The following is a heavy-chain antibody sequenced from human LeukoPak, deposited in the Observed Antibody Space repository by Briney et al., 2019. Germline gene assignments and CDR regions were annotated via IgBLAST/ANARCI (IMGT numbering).Heavy chain of an antibody. CDR3: ARSGGSTVSHSDY. CDR1: GFTFSSYS. D-gene: IGHD4-17*01. V-gene: IGHV3-21*01. J-gene: IGHJ4*02. CDR2: ISSSTSYI. Sequence: GGSLRLSCAASGFTFSSYSMNWIRQAPGKGLEWVSSISSSTSYIYYADSVKGRFTISKDNAKNSLYLQMNSLRAEDTAVYYCARSGGSTVSHSDYWGQGTLVTVSS.